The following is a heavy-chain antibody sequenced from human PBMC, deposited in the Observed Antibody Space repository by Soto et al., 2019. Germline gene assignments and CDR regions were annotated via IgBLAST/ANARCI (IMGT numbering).Heavy chain of an antibody. Sequence: GESLKISCKGSGYSFTSYWISWVRQMPGKGLEWMGRIDLSDSYTNYSPSFQGHVTISADKSISTAYLQWSSLKASDTAMYYCARLKLFGESRNPSSRANYYYYYGMDVWGQGTTVTVSS. CDR1: GYSFTSYW. CDR3: ARLKLFGESRNPSSRANYYYYYGMDV. J-gene: IGHJ6*02. CDR2: IDLSDSYT. V-gene: IGHV5-10-1*01. D-gene: IGHD3-10*02.